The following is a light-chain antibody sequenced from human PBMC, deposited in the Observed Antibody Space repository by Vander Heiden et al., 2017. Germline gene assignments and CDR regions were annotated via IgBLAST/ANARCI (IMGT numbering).Light chain of an antibody. J-gene: IGLJ1*01. CDR2: QDS. CDR1: KLGDKY. Sequence: LCYPPRSAERRVGTECSTRSAHKLGDKYACWYQQKPGQSPVLVIYQDSKRPSGIPERFSGTSSGNTATLTVSGTQAMDEADYHCQAWDSSPASFGTGTKVTVL. CDR3: QAWDSSPAS. V-gene: IGLV3-1*01.